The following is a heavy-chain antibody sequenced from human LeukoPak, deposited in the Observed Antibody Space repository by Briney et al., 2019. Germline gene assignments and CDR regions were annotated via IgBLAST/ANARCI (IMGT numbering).Heavy chain of an antibody. D-gene: IGHD6-6*01. CDR1: GYTFTNYG. CDR3: ARDPYSSSSPPLFYYYYYMDV. CDR2: ISAYNGNT. V-gene: IGHV1-18*01. Sequence: ASVKVSCKASGYTFTNYGVSWVRQAPGQGLEWMGWISAYNGNTNYAQKLQGRVTMTTDTSTSTAYMELRSLRSDDTAVYYCARDPYSSSSPPLFYYYYYMDVWGKGTTVTVSS. J-gene: IGHJ6*03.